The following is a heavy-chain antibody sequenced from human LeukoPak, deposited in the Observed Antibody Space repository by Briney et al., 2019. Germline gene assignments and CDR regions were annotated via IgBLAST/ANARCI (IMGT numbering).Heavy chain of an antibody. J-gene: IGHJ4*02. V-gene: IGHV3-7*03. CDR1: GFTLGDFW. CDR2: INQVGDSL. D-gene: IGHD2-21*01. Sequence: GGSLRLSCAASGFTLGDFWMSWARQAPGKGLEWVANINQVGDSLSYVTSVRGRFTISRDNAKNALFLQMSSLRAEDTAIYYCAREFVVEPKSSFDHWGQGTLVTVSS. CDR3: AREFVVEPKSSFDH.